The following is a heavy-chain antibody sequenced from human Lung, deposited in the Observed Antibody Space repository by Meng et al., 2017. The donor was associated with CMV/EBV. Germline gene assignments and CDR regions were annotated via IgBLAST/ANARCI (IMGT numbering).Heavy chain of an antibody. J-gene: IGHJ6*02. Sequence: GESLRLXCAASGFTFTTYAMHWVRQAPGKGLEWVAVISYDGSNKYYADSVKGRFTISRDNSKNTLYLQMNSLRTVDTAVYSCARGEQLWLPLDVWGQGTTVTVSS. CDR3: ARGEQLWLPLDV. CDR1: GFTFTTYA. D-gene: IGHD5-18*01. CDR2: ISYDGSNK. V-gene: IGHV3-30*04.